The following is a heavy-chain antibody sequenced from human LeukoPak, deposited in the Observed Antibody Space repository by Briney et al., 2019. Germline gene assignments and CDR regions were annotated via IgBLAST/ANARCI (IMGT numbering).Heavy chain of an antibody. CDR1: GGSFSGYS. D-gene: IGHD1-1*01. J-gene: IGHJ4*02. CDR3: ARGSATGLAY. Sequence: SETLSLTCAVYGGSFSGYSWTWIRQPPGKGLEWIGEIDRDGSTNYDPALKSRLTISVDTSKNQFSLKLTSVTAADTAVYYCARGSATGLAYWGRGTLVTVSS. CDR2: IDRDGST. V-gene: IGHV4-34*01.